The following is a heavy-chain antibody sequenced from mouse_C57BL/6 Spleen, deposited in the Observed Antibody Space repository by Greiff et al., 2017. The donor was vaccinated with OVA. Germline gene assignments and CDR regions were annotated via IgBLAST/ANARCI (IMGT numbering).Heavy chain of an antibody. D-gene: IGHD4-1*01. V-gene: IGHV5-4*03. Sequence: EVKLMESGGGLVKPGGSLKLSCAASGFTFSSYAMSWVRQTPEKRLEWVATISDGGSYTYYPDNVKGRFTISRDNAKNNLYLQMSHLKSEDTAMYYCASQLTGRYFDYWGQGTTLTVSS. CDR1: GFTFSSYA. CDR2: ISDGGSYT. CDR3: ASQLTGRYFDY. J-gene: IGHJ2*01.